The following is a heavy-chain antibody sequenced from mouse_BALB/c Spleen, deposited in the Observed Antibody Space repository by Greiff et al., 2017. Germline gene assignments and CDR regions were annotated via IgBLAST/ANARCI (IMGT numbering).Heavy chain of an antibody. V-gene: IGHV5-9-4*01. CDR2: ISSGGSYT. CDR3: VRDRDYYGSSYYAMDY. Sequence: EVKLVESGGGLVKPGGSLKLSCAASGFTFSSYAMSWVRQSPEKRLEWVAEISSGGSYTYYPDTVTGRFTISRDNAKNTLYLEMSSLRSEDTAMYYCVRDRDYYGSSYYAMDYWGQGTSVTVSS. CDR1: GFTFSSYA. J-gene: IGHJ4*01. D-gene: IGHD1-1*01.